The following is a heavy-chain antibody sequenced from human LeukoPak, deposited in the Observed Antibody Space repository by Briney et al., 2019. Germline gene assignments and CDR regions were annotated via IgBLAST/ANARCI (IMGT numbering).Heavy chain of an antibody. CDR3: ARDGNWAYDAFDI. CDR1: GGSISSGSYY. J-gene: IGHJ3*02. V-gene: IGHV4-61*02. CDR2: IYTSGST. D-gene: IGHD7-27*01. Sequence: SETLSLTCTVSGGSISSGSYYWSWIRQPAGKGLEWIGRIYTSGSTNYNPSLKSRVTISVDTSKNQFSLKLSSVTAADTAVYYCARDGNWAYDAFDIWGQGTMVTVSS.